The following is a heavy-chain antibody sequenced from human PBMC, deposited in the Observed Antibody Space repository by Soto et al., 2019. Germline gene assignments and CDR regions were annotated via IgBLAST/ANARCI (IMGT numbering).Heavy chain of an antibody. CDR3: AKGAQQWLVLDWLDP. CDR2: ISWNSGSI. D-gene: IGHD6-19*01. CDR1: GFTFDDYA. V-gene: IGHV3-9*01. J-gene: IGHJ5*02. Sequence: EVQLVESGGGLVQPGRSLRLSCAASGFTFDDYAMHWVRQAPGKGLEWVSGISWNSGSIGYADSVKGRFTISRDNAKNSLYLQMNSLRAEDTALYYCAKGAQQWLVLDWLDPWGQGTLVTVSS.